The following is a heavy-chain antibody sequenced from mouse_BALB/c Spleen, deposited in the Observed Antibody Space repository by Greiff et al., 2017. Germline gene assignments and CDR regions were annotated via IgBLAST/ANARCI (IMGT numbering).Heavy chain of an antibody. CDR3: ARNEDWDQAWFAY. CDR2: IWSGGST. D-gene: IGHD4-1*01. V-gene: IGHV2-4-1*01. J-gene: IGHJ3*01. CDR1: GFSLTSYG. Sequence: VQRVESGPGLVQPSQSLSITCTVSGFSLTSYGVHWVRQSPGKGLEWLGVIWSGGSTDYNAAFISRLSISKDNSKSQVFFKMNSLQADDTAIYYCARNEDWDQAWFAYWGQGTLVTVSA.